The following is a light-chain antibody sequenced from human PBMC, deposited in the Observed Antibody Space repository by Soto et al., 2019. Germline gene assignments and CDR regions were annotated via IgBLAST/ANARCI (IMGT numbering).Light chain of an antibody. J-gene: IGLJ1*01. CDR3: AAWDHSLSNV. CDR2: RNN. V-gene: IGLV1-47*01. Sequence: QSVLTQPPSASGTPGQRVTISCSGSSSNIGSNYVYWYQQLPGTAPKLLIYRNNPRPSGVPDRFSGSKSGTSASLAISGLRSEDEADYYCAAWDHSLSNVFGTGTKLTVL. CDR1: SSNIGSNY.